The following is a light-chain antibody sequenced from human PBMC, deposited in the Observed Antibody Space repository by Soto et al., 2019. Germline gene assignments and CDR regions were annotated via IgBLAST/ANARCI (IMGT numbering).Light chain of an antibody. V-gene: IGKV3-20*01. Sequence: IVFTQSPCTLSLSPGDRATLSCRASQNIGDNYLAWYQQKPGQAPRLLIYDASRRATGIPERFSGSGSGTDFTLTINRLEPEDFAVYYCQQFGRSPRFTFGPGTKVDIK. CDR3: QQFGRSPRFT. CDR2: DAS. J-gene: IGKJ3*01. CDR1: QNIGDNY.